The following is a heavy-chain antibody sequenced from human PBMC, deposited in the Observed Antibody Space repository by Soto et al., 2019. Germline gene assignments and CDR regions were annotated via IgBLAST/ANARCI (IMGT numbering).Heavy chain of an antibody. V-gene: IGHV4-31*03. Sequence: QVQLQESGPGLVKPSQTLSLTCTVSGGSISSGGYYWYWIRQHPGKGLEWIGYIYYSGTTYYNPSLKRRVTISVDTSKNQFSLKLSSVTAADPAVYYCAASCVACGVFNYYGMDVWGQGTTVTVSS. J-gene: IGHJ6*02. D-gene: IGHD2-8*02. CDR3: AASCVACGVFNYYGMDV. CDR2: IYYSGTT. CDR1: GGSISSGGYY.